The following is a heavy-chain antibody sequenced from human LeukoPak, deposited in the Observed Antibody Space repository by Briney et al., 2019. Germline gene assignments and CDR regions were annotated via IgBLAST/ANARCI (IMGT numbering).Heavy chain of an antibody. CDR3: AKVLSSGYSDPYDAFDI. Sequence: GGSLRLSCAASGFTFSNYALNWVRQAPGKGLDWVSAISGSGVTTYYADSVKGRFTISRDNSKNTLYLQMNSLRAEDTAVYYCAKVLSSGYSDPYDAFDIWGQGTMVTVSS. V-gene: IGHV3-23*01. J-gene: IGHJ3*02. CDR1: GFTFSNYA. D-gene: IGHD3-22*01. CDR2: ISGSGVTT.